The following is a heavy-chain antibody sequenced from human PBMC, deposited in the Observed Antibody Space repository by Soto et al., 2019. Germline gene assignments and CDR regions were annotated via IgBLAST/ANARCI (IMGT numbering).Heavy chain of an antibody. CDR3: ARGFIRFLEWSYGMDV. D-gene: IGHD3-3*01. V-gene: IGHV3-21*01. CDR1: GFTFSSYS. CDR2: ISSSSSYI. Sequence: PGGSLRLSCAASGFTFSSYSMNWVRQAPGKGLEWVSSISSSSSYIYYADSVKGRFTISRDNAKNSLYLQMNSLRAEDTAVYYCARGFIRFLEWSYGMDVWGQGTTVTAP. J-gene: IGHJ6*02.